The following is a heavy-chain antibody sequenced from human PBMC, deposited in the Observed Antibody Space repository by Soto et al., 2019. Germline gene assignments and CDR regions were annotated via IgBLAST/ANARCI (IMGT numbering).Heavy chain of an antibody. CDR1: GGSISSGGYY. V-gene: IGHV4-31*03. D-gene: IGHD6-13*01. J-gene: IGHJ6*02. CDR3: ARDHSSSWHYHYGMDV. CDR2: IYYSGST. Sequence: QVQLQESGPGLVKPSQTLSLTCTVSGGSISSGGYYWSWIRQHPGKGLEWIGYIYYSGSTYYNPSLKSRVTISVDTSKNQFSLKLSSVTAADTAVYYCARDHSSSWHYHYGMDVWGQGTTVTVSS.